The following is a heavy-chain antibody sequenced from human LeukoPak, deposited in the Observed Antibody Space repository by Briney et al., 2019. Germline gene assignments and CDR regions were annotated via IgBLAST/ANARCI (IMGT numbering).Heavy chain of an antibody. Sequence: GGSLRLSCAASGFTFSSYSMNWVRQAPGKGLEWVSYISSSSSTIYYADSVKGRFTISRDNAKNSLYLQMNSLRAEDTAVYYCARGRYGDYDDAFDIWGQGTMVTVSS. J-gene: IGHJ3*02. D-gene: IGHD4-17*01. CDR3: ARGRYGDYDDAFDI. V-gene: IGHV3-48*01. CDR1: GFTFSSYS. CDR2: ISSSSSTI.